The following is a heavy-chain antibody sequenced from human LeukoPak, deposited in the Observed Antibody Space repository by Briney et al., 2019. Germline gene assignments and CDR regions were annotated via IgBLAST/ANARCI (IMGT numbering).Heavy chain of an antibody. D-gene: IGHD4-17*01. V-gene: IGHV4-59*01. Sequence: SSETLSLTCTVSGGSISSYYWSWIRQPPGKGLEWIGYIYYSGSTNYNPSLKSRVTISVDTSKNQFSLKLSSVTAADTAVYYCARDNPNDYGDYGNGMDVWGQGTTVTVSS. CDR2: IYYSGST. CDR1: GGSISSYY. CDR3: ARDNPNDYGDYGNGMDV. J-gene: IGHJ6*02.